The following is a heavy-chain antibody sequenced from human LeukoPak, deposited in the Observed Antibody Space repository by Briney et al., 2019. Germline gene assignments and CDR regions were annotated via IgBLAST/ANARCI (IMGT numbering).Heavy chain of an antibody. CDR3: ARDGLVEGVSLFDY. Sequence: ASVKVSCKASGYTFTSYAMNWVRQAPGQGLEWMGWINTNTGNPTYAQGFTGRFVFSLDTSVSTAYLQISSLKAEDTAVYYCARDGLVEGVSLFDYWGQGTLVTVSS. CDR2: INTNTGNP. V-gene: IGHV7-4-1*02. J-gene: IGHJ4*02. CDR1: GYTFTSYA. D-gene: IGHD3-16*01.